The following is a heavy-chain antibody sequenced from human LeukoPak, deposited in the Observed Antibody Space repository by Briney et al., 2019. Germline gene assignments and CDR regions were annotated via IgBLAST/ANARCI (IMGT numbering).Heavy chain of an antibody. J-gene: IGHJ3*01. CDR1: GFTFSNYV. V-gene: IGHV3-30-3*01. CDR2: ISYDGSNE. CDR3: ARGIWETNSVAFDL. Sequence: GGSLRLSCAASGFTFSNYVMHWVRQAPGKGLEWVAVISYDGSNEYYADSVKGRFTISRDNSKNTLYLQMNSLRAEDTAVYSCARGIWETNSVAFDLWGQGTMVIVS. D-gene: IGHD3-16*01.